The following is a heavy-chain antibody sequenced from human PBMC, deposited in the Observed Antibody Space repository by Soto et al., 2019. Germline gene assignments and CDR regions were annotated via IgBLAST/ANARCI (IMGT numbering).Heavy chain of an antibody. Sequence: GGSLRLSCAASGFTFSSYAMSWVRQAPGKGLEWVSAISGSGGSTYYADSVKGRFTISRDNSKNTLYLQMNSLRAEDTTVYYCAKRGHDSSGYYAFDIWGQGTMVTGSS. J-gene: IGHJ3*02. CDR1: GFTFSSYA. V-gene: IGHV3-23*01. CDR2: ISGSGGST. CDR3: AKRGHDSSGYYAFDI. D-gene: IGHD3-22*01.